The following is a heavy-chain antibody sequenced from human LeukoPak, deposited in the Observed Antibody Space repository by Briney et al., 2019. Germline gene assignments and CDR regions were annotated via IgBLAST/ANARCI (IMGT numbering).Heavy chain of an antibody. J-gene: IGHJ3*02. V-gene: IGHV3-21*01. CDR3: ARSGRGGAFDI. D-gene: IGHD1-26*01. CDR1: GFTFSNYI. CDR2: ISTSSSYI. Sequence: GGSLRLSCAASGFTFSNYIMNWVRQAPGKGLEWVSSISTSSSYIYYADSVKGRFTISRDNAKNSLYLQMYSLRAEDTAVYYCARSGRGGAFDIWGHGTMVTVSS.